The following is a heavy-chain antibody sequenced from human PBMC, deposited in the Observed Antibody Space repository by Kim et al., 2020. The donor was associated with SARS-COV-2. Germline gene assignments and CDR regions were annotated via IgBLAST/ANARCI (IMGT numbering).Heavy chain of an antibody. Sequence: GGSLRLSCAASGFTFGDYAMHWVRQAPGKGLEWVSGISWNSGDIDYADSVRGRFTISRDNAKNSVSLQMNSLRVEDTALYYCVKVRGLLRPLQIATFDYWGQGILVTVAS. D-gene: IGHD3-22*01. CDR3: VKVRGLLRPLQIATFDY. CDR1: GFTFGDYA. CDR2: ISWNSGDI. V-gene: IGHV3-9*01. J-gene: IGHJ4*01.